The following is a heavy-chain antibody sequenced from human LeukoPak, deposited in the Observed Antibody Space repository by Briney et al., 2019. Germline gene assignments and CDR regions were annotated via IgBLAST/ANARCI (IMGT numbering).Heavy chain of an antibody. CDR3: ARDFYPPMVTTYYGMDV. CDR2: TYYRSKWYN. Sequence: SQTLSLTCVISGDSVSSNSAAWNWIRQSPSRGLEWLGRTYYRSKWYNDYAVSVKSRITINPDTSKNQFSLQLNSVTPEDTAMYYCARDFYPPMVTTYYGMDVWGQGTTVTVSS. CDR1: GDSVSSNSAA. V-gene: IGHV6-1*01. J-gene: IGHJ6*02. D-gene: IGHD4-17*01.